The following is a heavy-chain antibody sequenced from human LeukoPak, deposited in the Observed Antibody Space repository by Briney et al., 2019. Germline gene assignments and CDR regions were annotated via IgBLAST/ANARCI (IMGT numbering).Heavy chain of an antibody. J-gene: IGHJ4*02. Sequence: SETLSLTCTVSGGSISTGDYYWGWIRQSPGKGLEWIGSIRYSGTTYYNPSLKSRVTLSVDTPKNQFPLKLSSVTPAADTTVYYCARQLGRGLWTFDFWGQGTLVTVSS. CDR1: GGSISTGDYY. D-gene: IGHD7-27*01. V-gene: IGHV4-39*01. CDR3: ARQLGRGLWTFDF. CDR2: IRYSGTT.